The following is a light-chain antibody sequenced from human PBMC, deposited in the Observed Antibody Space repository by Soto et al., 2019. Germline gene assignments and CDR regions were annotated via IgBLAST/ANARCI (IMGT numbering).Light chain of an antibody. CDR1: QSIRGY. Sequence: DIQMTHSPSSLPASVGDIVTVTCRASQSIRGYLNWYQHKPGTAPKLLIFAASRLQTGVPLRFSGSGSGTDFTLTISSLQPEDFAAYYCQQTYSTPPTFGQGTKVDNK. CDR2: AAS. J-gene: IGKJ1*01. CDR3: QQTYSTPPT. V-gene: IGKV1-39*01.